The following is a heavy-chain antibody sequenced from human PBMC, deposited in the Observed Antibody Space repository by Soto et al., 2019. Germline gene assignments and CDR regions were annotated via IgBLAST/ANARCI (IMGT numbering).Heavy chain of an antibody. CDR2: IYYSGST. V-gene: IGHV4-59*01. CDR3: ARVGYSGSWYFDY. D-gene: IGHD6-13*01. CDR1: GGSISSYY. Sequence: SETLSLTCTVSGGSISSYYWSWIRQPPGKGLEWIGCIYYSGSTNYNPSLKSRVTISVDTSKNQFSLKLSSVTAADTAVYYCARVGYSGSWYFDYWGQGTLVTVSS. J-gene: IGHJ4*02.